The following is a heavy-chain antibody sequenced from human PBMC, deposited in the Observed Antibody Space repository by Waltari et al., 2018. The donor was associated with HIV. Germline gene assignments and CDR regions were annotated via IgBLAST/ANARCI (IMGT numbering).Heavy chain of an antibody. V-gene: IGHV1-8*01. J-gene: IGHJ5*02. D-gene: IGHD1-26*01. Sequence: QVPVVQSAAAVRRPGASVKISCKTSGYTFNNHEINWVPPAPAQGLEWEAWMHPKSGDTGYARQLQDFRDRFIMTKDSSPHTAYLELIRQRSEDTAEYYCPRRRDIGAYYVGNYWCNPWGQGTRVSV. CDR3: PRRRDIGAYYVGNYWCNP. CDR1: GYTFNNHE. CDR2: MHPKSGDT.